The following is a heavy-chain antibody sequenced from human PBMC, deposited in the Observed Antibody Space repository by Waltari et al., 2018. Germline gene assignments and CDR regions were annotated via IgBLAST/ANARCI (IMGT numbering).Heavy chain of an antibody. CDR3: ARVLRYNWNEYDY. Sequence: EVQLVESGGGFFQPGGSLRLSCAASGFDVSSKYMSWVRQAPGKGLEGVGVRDREEGAYYGDCVRGRVIVSRDNSRNTLDLQMNNLRAEDTAVYYCARVLRYNWNEYDYWGPGTLVTVSS. J-gene: IGHJ4*02. CDR2: RDREEGA. CDR1: GFDVSSKY. V-gene: IGHV3-53*01. D-gene: IGHD1-20*01.